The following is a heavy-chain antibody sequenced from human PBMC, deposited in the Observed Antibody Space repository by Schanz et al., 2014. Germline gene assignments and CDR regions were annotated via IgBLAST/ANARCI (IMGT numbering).Heavy chain of an antibody. CDR1: GYSFTTYD. CDR3: VTDKRMESGTWAKAFDI. D-gene: IGHD3-3*01. Sequence: QVQLVQSGAEVKKPGASVRVSCKASGYSFTTYDVNWVRQATGQGLEWMGWMNSKTGNTGYAQRFQGRVTMTRDTSTSTVYMELSSLRSEDTDVYYCVTDKRMESGTWAKAFDIWGQGTWVTVSS. V-gene: IGHV1-8*01. CDR2: MNSKTGNT. J-gene: IGHJ3*02.